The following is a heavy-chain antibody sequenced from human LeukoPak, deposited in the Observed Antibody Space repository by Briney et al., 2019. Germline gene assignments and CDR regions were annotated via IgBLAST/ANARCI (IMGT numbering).Heavy chain of an antibody. J-gene: IGHJ4*02. CDR2: IYYSGST. Sequence: SETLSLTCTVSGGSISSSSYYWGWIRQPPGKGLEWIGSIYYSGSTYYNPSLKSRVTISVDTSKNQFSLKLSSVTAADTAVYYCARHGSAGVDCWGQGTLVTVSS. CDR1: GGSISSSSYY. D-gene: IGHD6-19*01. CDR3: ARHGSAGVDC. V-gene: IGHV4-39*01.